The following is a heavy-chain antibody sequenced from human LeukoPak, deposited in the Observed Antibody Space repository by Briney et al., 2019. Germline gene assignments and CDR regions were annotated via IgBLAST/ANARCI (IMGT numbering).Heavy chain of an antibody. CDR3: ASGTWIHYFNY. CDR1: GGSFSGYY. V-gene: IGHV4-34*01. J-gene: IGHJ4*02. Sequence: SETLSLTCAVYGGSFSGYYWSWIRQPPGKGLEWIGEINHSGSTNYNPSLKSRVTISVDTSKNQFSLRLSSMTASDTAVYYCASGTWIHYFNYWGQGALVTVSS. CDR2: INHSGST. D-gene: IGHD2-2*03.